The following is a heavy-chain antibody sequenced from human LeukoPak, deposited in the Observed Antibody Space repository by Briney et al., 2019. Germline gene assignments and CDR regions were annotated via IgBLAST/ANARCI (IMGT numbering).Heavy chain of an antibody. Sequence: GGSLRLSCVVSGFTFSSYEMNWVRQAPGKGLEWVSYISSSGSTIYYADSVKGRFTISRDNAENSLFLQMNSLRAEDTAVYYCARGGRGEVQQLVRDWGQGTLVTVSS. D-gene: IGHD6-13*01. CDR2: ISSSGSTI. V-gene: IGHV3-48*03. CDR3: ARGGRGEVQQLVRD. J-gene: IGHJ4*02. CDR1: GFTFSSYE.